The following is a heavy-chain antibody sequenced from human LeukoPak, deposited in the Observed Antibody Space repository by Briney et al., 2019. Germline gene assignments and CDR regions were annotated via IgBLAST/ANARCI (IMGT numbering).Heavy chain of an antibody. J-gene: IGHJ4*02. CDR3: AREVGAYDY. Sequence: GSLRLSCAASGFTFSRHGMNWVRQAPGKGLEWVSGISPSGDILYYADSVKGQFTISRDNFKNTLYLQMNSLRAEDTAVYYCAREVGAYDYWGQGTLVTVSS. CDR2: ISPSGDIL. V-gene: IGHV3-23*01. D-gene: IGHD1-26*01. CDR1: GFTFSRHG.